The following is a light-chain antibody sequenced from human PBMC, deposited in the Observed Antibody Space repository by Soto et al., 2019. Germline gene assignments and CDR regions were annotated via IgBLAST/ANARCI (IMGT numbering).Light chain of an antibody. CDR2: EVT. CDR1: SSDVGAHDF. J-gene: IGLJ2*01. V-gene: IGLV2-14*01. CDR3: NSYTLSKTVI. Sequence: QAVVTQPASVSGSPGQSITISCSGTSSDVGAHDFVSWYQHHPDKAPKVIIFEVTKRPSGVSDRFSGSKTGNTASLTISGLQAEDEADYYCNSYTLSKTVIFGGGTKLTVL.